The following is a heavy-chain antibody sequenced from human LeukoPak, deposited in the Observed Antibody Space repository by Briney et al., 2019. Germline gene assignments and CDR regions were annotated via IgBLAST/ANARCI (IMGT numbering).Heavy chain of an antibody. CDR3: ARGSWSSNYFDY. D-gene: IGHD6-6*01. Sequence: ASVKVSCKASGYTFTSYDINWVRQATGQGLEWMGWMNPNSGNTGYAQKFQGRVTITRNTSISTAYMELSSLRSEDTAVYYCARGSWSSNYFDYWGQGTLATVSS. V-gene: IGHV1-8*03. CDR2: MNPNSGNT. J-gene: IGHJ4*02. CDR1: GYTFTSYD.